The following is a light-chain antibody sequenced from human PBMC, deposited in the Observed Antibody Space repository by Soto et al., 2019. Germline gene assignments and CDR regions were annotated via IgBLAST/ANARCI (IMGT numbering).Light chain of an antibody. J-gene: IGLJ1*01. Sequence: QSALTQPASVSGSPGQSITISCTGTTSDIGGYGYVSWYQHHPGKAPKLMIYDVTYRPSGASNRFSGSKSGNTASLTISGLQAEDEADYYCSSYTSSNTLDVFGTGTKLTVL. CDR1: TSDIGGYGY. CDR2: DVT. CDR3: SSYTSSNTLDV. V-gene: IGLV2-14*03.